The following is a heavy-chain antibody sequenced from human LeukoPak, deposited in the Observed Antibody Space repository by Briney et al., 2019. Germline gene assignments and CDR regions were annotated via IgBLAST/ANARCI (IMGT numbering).Heavy chain of an antibody. CDR3: AKIQGYMDV. CDR2: ISGSGTNT. V-gene: IGHV3-23*01. J-gene: IGHJ6*03. CDR1: GFTVSSNY. Sequence: GGSLRLSCAASGFTVSSNYMSWVRQAPGKGLEWVSAISGSGTNTYYADSVKGRFTISRDSSKNTLYLQMNSLRAEDTAVYYCAKIQGYMDVWGKGTTVTVSS.